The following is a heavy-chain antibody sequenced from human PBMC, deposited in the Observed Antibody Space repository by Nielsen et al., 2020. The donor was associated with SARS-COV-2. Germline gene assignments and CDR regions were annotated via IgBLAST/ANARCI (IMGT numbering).Heavy chain of an antibody. Sequence: ASVKVSCKASGYTFTSYAMHWVRQAPGQRLEWMGWINAGNGNTKYSQKFQGRVTITRDTSASTAYMELSSLRSEDTAVYYCARDGRILLWFGELTHGDAFDIWGQGTMVTVSS. CDR1: GYTFTSYA. CDR2: INAGNGNT. J-gene: IGHJ3*02. D-gene: IGHD3-10*01. V-gene: IGHV1-3*01. CDR3: ARDGRILLWFGELTHGDAFDI.